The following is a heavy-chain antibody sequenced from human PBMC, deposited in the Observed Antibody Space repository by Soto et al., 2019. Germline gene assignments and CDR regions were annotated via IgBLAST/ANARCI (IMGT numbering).Heavy chain of an antibody. CDR1: GFSFSDYY. CDR2: ISQTATAI. V-gene: IGHV3-11*01. J-gene: IGHJ4*02. Sequence: GGSLRLSCVTSGFSFSDYYMGWVRQAPGKGLEWVSYISQTATAIYNGDSVRGRFTISRDNAKSTLYLEMRSLRAEDTAMYYCARWSSAFDYWGQGTLVTVSS. CDR3: ARWSSAFDY.